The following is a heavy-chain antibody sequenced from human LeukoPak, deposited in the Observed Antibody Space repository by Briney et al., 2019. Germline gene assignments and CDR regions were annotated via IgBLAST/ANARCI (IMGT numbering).Heavy chain of an antibody. CDR1: GFTFNRYG. V-gene: IGHV3-30*02. J-gene: IGHJ3*02. D-gene: IGHD3-16*01. CDR3: AKVSLLMTNDAFDI. CDR2: IRYDGGNK. Sequence: GGSLRLSCAASGFTFNRYGMHWVRQAPGRGLEWVGFIRYDGGNKYYADSVKGRFTISRDNSKNTLYLEMSSLRAEDTAVYYCAKVSLLMTNDAFDIWGQGTMVTVSS.